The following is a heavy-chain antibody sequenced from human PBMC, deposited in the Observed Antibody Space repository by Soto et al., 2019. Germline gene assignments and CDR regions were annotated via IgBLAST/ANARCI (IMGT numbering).Heavy chain of an antibody. CDR1: GFTFRSYA. D-gene: IGHD3-22*01. J-gene: IGHJ5*02. Sequence: GGSLRLSCAASGFTFRSYAMSWVRQAPGKGLEWVSAISGSGGSTYYADSVKGRFTISRDNSKQTPYLQMNSLRAEDTAVYYCEKDYFDSSPNWFDPWGQGTLVTVSS. CDR2: ISGSGGST. CDR3: EKDYFDSSPNWFDP. V-gene: IGHV3-23*01.